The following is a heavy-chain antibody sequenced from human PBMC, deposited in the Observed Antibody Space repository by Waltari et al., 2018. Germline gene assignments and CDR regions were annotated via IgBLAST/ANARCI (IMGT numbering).Heavy chain of an antibody. Sequence: QVQLQESGPGLVKPSETLSLTCAVSGYSISSGYYWGWIRQPPGKGLEWIGSIYHSGSTYYNPSLKSRVTISVDTSKNQFSLKLSSVTAADTAMYYCARVYYDSSGYYSFDYWGQGTLVTVSS. CDR2: IYHSGST. CDR3: ARVYYDSSGYYSFDY. J-gene: IGHJ4*02. V-gene: IGHV4-38-2*01. CDR1: GYSISSGYY. D-gene: IGHD3-22*01.